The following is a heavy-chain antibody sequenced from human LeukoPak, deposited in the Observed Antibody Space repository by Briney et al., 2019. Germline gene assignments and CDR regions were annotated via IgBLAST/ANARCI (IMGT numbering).Heavy chain of an antibody. J-gene: IGHJ6*03. Sequence: GGSLRLSCAASGFTFSSYWMGWVRQAPGKGLEWVANIEQDGSEKYYVDSVKGRFTISRDNAKNLLYLQVNSLRAEDTAVYYCARDQLWLYGRTSYYYYFYMDVWGTGTTVAVSS. V-gene: IGHV3-7*01. D-gene: IGHD3-10*01. CDR2: IEQDGSEK. CDR3: ARDQLWLYGRTSYYYYFYMDV. CDR1: GFTFSSYW.